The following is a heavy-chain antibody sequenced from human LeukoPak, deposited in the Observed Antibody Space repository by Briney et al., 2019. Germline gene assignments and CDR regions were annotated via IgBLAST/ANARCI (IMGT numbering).Heavy chain of an antibody. CDR2: IYYSGST. J-gene: IGHJ6*03. Sequence: PSETLSLTCTVSGGSISSSSYYWGWIRQPPGKGLEWIGSIYYSGSTYYNPSLKSRVTISVDTSKNQFSLKLSSVTAADTAVYYCARLQGFGELLLPYYYYYMDVWGKGTTVTVSS. V-gene: IGHV4-39*01. D-gene: IGHD3-10*01. CDR3: ARLQGFGELLLPYYYYYMDV. CDR1: GGSISSSSYY.